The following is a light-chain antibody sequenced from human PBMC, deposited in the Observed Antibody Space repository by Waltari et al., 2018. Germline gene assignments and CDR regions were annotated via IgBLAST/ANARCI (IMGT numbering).Light chain of an antibody. J-gene: IGKJ5*01. Sequence: EVEMTQSPVTLSVSPGDRATLSCRASLSVSNNLAWYQHKPGQPPMLHIYASSTRATGVPARFSGSGSGTEFTLTNNSMQSEDFAVYYCQQYNQWITFGQGTRLEI. CDR2: ASS. CDR3: QQYNQWIT. CDR1: LSVSNN. V-gene: IGKV3-15*01.